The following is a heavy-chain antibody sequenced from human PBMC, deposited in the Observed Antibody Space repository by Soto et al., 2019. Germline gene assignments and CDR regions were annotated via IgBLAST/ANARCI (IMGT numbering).Heavy chain of an antibody. J-gene: IGHJ4*02. Sequence: GSLRLSCAASGFTFSSYAMSWVRQAPGKGLEWVSAISGSGGSTYYADSVKGRFTISRDNSKNTLYLQMNSLRAEDTAVYYCAKDKKGSGWYVRNYYFDYWGQGTLVTVSS. D-gene: IGHD6-19*01. CDR2: ISGSGGST. CDR3: AKDKKGSGWYVRNYYFDY. V-gene: IGHV3-23*01. CDR1: GFTFSSYA.